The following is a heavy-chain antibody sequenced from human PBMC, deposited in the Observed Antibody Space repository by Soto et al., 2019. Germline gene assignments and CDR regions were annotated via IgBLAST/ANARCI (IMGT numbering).Heavy chain of an antibody. CDR2: ISSSTTAI. D-gene: IGHD5-18*01. CDR3: ARQYLSSGYCFFDP. Sequence: GGSLRLSCAVSGFAFDNYAMDWVRQTPGRGLEWISFISSSTTAIYYADSVKGRFTISRDIDTNSLFLHMHSLRDDDTAVYFGARQYLSSGYCFFDPWGQGTLVTVSS. J-gene: IGHJ5*02. V-gene: IGHV3-48*02. CDR1: GFAFDNYA.